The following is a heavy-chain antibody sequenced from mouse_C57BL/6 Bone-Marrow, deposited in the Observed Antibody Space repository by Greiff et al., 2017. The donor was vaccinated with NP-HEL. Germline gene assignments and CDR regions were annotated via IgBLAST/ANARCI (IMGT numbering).Heavy chain of an antibody. J-gene: IGHJ1*03. D-gene: IGHD1-1*01. CDR2: IYPGGGYT. Sequence: SGAELVRPGTSVKMSCKASGYTFTNYWIGWAKQRPGHGLEWIGDIYPGGGYTNYNEKFKGKATLTADKSSSTAYMQFSSLTSEDSAIYYCAREIDYYGRYWYFDVWGTGTTVTVSS. CDR1: GYTFTNYW. CDR3: AREIDYYGRYWYFDV. V-gene: IGHV1-63*01.